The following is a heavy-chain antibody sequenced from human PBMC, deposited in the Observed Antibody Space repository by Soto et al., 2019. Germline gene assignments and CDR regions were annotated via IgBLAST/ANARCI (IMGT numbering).Heavy chain of an antibody. CDR1: GFTFSSYA. CDR2: ISYDGSNK. D-gene: IGHD1-26*01. V-gene: IGHV3-30-3*01. CDR3: ARGSIVGATDFDY. J-gene: IGHJ4*02. Sequence: PGGSLRLSCAASGFTFSSYAMHWVRQAPGKGLEWVAVISYDGSNKYYADSVKGRFTISRDNSKNTLYLQMNSLRSDDTAVYYCARGSIVGATDFDYWGQGTLVTVSS.